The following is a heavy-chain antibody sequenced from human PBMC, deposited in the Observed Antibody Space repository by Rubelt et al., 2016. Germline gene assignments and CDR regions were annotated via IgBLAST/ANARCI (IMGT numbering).Heavy chain of an antibody. CDR3: ARDPAWGALDM. Sequence: GGSLRLSCAASGFTFSDHCMSLVRQAPGKGLEWVANINQDGSGEKYVEAVEGRFTISRENANNSLFIQMRSLSAEDTAVDYCARDPAWGALDMWGQGAVVTVSS. V-gene: IGHV3-7*03. D-gene: IGHD3-16*01. J-gene: IGHJ3*02. CDR2: INQDGSGE. CDR1: GFTFSDHC.